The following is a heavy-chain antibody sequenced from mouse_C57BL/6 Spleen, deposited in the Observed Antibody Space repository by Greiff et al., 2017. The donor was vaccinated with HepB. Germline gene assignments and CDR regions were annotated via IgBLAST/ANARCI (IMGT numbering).Heavy chain of an antibody. V-gene: IGHV1-69*01. Sequence: VQLQQPGAELVMPGASVKLSCKASGYTFTSYWMHWVKQRPGQGLEWIGEIDPSDSYTNYNQKFKGKSTLTVDKSSSTAYMQLSSLTSEDSAVYYCARQTTLAMDYWGQGTSVTVSS. CDR1: GYTFTSYW. CDR2: IDPSDSYT. D-gene: IGHD5-5*01. CDR3: ARQTTLAMDY. J-gene: IGHJ4*01.